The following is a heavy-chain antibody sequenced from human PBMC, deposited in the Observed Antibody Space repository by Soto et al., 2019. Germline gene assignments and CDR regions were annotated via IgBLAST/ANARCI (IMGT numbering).Heavy chain of an antibody. J-gene: IGHJ6*02. CDR2: ISAAGDP. Sequence: EVQLVESGGGLVQPGGSLRLSCEASGFTFRNYDMHWVRQGTGKGLEWVSGISAAGDPDYADSVEGRFTISRENAQNSSFLQMNSIRVGDTAVYYCARTDRDFYGLDVWGQGTTVIGSS. CDR3: ARTDRDFYGLDV. V-gene: IGHV3-13*05. CDR1: GFTFRNYD.